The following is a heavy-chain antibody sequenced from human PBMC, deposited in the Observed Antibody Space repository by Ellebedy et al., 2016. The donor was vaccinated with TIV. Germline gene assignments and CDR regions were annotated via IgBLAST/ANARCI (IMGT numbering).Heavy chain of an antibody. J-gene: IGHJ4*02. Sequence: GESLKISCAASGFIFSSYAMHWVRQAPGKGLEWVAVISYDGSNKYYADSVKGRSTISRDNSKNTLYLQMNSLRAEDTAVYYCARDRVHYAHFDYWGQGTLVTVSS. CDR3: ARDRVHYAHFDY. V-gene: IGHV3-30-3*01. D-gene: IGHD4-17*01. CDR2: ISYDGSNK. CDR1: GFIFSSYA.